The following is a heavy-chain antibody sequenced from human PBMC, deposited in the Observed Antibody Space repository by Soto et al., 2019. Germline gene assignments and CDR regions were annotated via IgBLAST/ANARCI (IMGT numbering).Heavy chain of an antibody. J-gene: IGHJ4*02. D-gene: IGHD3-16*02. CDR3: ARIYRRDGNKYADY. V-gene: IGHV3-48*02. CDR2: ISASSTTV. Sequence: EVQLVESGGGLVQPGESLRLSCAASEFTFSSFNMHWVRQAPGKGLEWVSYISASSTTVYYGDSVKGRFTISRDNAKNSRYLQMNSLRDEDTAVYYCARIYRRDGNKYADYWGQGTLVTVSS. CDR1: EFTFSSFN.